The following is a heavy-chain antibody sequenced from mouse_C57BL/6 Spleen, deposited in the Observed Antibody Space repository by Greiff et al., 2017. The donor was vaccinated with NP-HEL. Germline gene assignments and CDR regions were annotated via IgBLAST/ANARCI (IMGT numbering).Heavy chain of an antibody. Sequence: EVQLQESGPGLVKPSQSLSLTCSVTGYSITSGYYWNWIRQFPGNKLEWMGYISYDGSNNYNPSLKNRISITRDTSKNQCFLKLNSVTTEDTATYYCARDYGSSYRTWFAYWGQGTLVTVSA. CDR3: ARDYGSSYRTWFAY. J-gene: IGHJ3*01. V-gene: IGHV3-6*01. D-gene: IGHD1-1*01. CDR1: GYSITSGYY. CDR2: ISYDGSN.